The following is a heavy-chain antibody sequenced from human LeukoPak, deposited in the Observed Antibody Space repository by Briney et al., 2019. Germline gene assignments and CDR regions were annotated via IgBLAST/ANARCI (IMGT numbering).Heavy chain of an antibody. Sequence: GASVKVSCKASGYTFTSYGISWVRQAPGQGLEWMGIINPSGGSTSYAQKFQGRVTMTRDTSTSTVYMELSSLRSEDTAVYYCAREVGDIVVEGGTRSSSPYWYFDLWGRGTLVTVSS. CDR2: INPSGGST. J-gene: IGHJ2*01. V-gene: IGHV1-46*01. CDR3: AREVGDIVVEGGTRSSSPYWYFDL. CDR1: GYTFTSYG. D-gene: IGHD2-2*01.